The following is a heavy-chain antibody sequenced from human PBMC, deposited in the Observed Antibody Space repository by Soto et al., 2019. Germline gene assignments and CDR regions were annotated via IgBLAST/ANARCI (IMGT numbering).Heavy chain of an antibody. D-gene: IGHD3-16*01. Sequence: EVQLVESGGGLVQPGGSLRLSCAASGFTLSDHYMDWVRQAPGKGLEWVGRNRNQANSYTTEYAASVKGRFAISRDDSKNSLYLQMDSLQIEDTAVYYCTRGRSTFQDPYYYYTMGVWGQGTTVTVSS. CDR1: GFTLSDHY. V-gene: IGHV3-72*01. J-gene: IGHJ6*02. CDR3: TRGRSTFQDPYYYYTMGV. CDR2: NRNQANSYTT.